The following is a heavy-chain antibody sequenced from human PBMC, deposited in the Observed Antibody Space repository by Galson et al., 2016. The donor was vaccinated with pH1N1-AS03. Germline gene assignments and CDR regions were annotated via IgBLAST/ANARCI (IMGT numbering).Heavy chain of an antibody. Sequence: LRLSCAGSGFIFSRYGMHWVRPAPCKGLEGVAGKRYDAWYKYYGDYVKGRFTISRDNFKNNVHLQMNSLKAEDTAMYYCAVISDIAGGSAMDAWGRGTTVIVSS. CDR2: KRYDAWYK. V-gene: IGHV3-33*01. D-gene: IGHD3-16*01. J-gene: IGHJ6*01. CDR1: GFIFSRYG. CDR3: AVISDIAGGSAMDA.